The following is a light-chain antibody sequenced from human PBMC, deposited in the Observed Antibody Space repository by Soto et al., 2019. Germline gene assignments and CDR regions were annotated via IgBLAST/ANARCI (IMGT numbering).Light chain of an antibody. V-gene: IGLV2-14*01. Sequence: QSVLTQPASVSGSPGQSITISCTGTSSDVGGYDFVSWYQQYPGKAPKLMIYGVSNRPSGVSNRFSGSKSGNTASLTISGLQAEDEADYYCNSYTSSGTLVFGTGTKVTVL. CDR2: GVS. CDR1: SSDVGGYDF. J-gene: IGLJ1*01. CDR3: NSYTSSGTLV.